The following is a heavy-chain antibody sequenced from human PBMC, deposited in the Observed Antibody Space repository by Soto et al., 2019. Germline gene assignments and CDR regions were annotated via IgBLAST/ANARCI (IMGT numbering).Heavy chain of an antibody. J-gene: IGHJ6*02. CDR1: GGSISSSNW. CDR3: ARPSTAHSSSWYRARASYGMDV. Sequence: KPSETLSLTCAVSGGSISSSNWWSWVRQPPGKGLGWIGEIYHSGSTNYNPSLKSRVTISVDKSKNQFSLKLSSVTAADTAVYYCARPSTAHSSSWYRARASYGMDVWGQGTTVTVSS. CDR2: IYHSGST. V-gene: IGHV4-4*02. D-gene: IGHD6-13*01.